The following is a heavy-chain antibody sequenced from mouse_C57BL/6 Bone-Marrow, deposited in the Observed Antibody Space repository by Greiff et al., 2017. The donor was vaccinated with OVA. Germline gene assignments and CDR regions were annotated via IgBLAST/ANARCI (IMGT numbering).Heavy chain of an antibody. CDR1: GYTFTSYG. V-gene: IGHV1-81*01. J-gene: IGHJ4*01. CDR2: IYPRSGNT. Sequence: QVHVKQSGAELARPGASVKLSCKASGYTFTSYGISWVKQRTGQGLEWIGEIYPRSGNTYYNEKFKGKATLTADKSSSTAYMELRSLTSEDSAVYFCARNPLYLYAMDYWGQGTSVTVSS. D-gene: IGHD5-5*01. CDR3: ARNPLYLYAMDY.